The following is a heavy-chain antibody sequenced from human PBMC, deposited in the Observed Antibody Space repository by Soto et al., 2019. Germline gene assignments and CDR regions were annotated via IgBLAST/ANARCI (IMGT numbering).Heavy chain of an antibody. Sequence: GGSLRLSCAASGFTFSSYAMSWVRQAPGKGLEWVSAISGSGGSTYYADSVKGWFTISRDNSKNTLYLQMNSLRAEDTAVYYCAGSSGWYRAFDIWGQGTMVTVSS. V-gene: IGHV3-23*01. CDR1: GFTFSSYA. CDR2: ISGSGGST. J-gene: IGHJ3*02. CDR3: AGSSGWYRAFDI. D-gene: IGHD6-19*01.